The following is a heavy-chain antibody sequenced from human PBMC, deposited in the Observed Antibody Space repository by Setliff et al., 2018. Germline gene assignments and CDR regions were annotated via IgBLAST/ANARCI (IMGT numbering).Heavy chain of an antibody. J-gene: IGHJ5*02. CDR1: GFTVSSNY. CDR3: ARDKLRFLENWFDP. CDR2: IYSGGST. Sequence: PGGSLRLSCAASGFTVSSNYMGWVRQAPGKGLEWVSVIYSGGSTYYADSVKGRFTISRDNAKNSLYLQMNSLRAEDTAVYYCARDKLRFLENWFDPWGQGTLVTVSS. D-gene: IGHD3-3*01. V-gene: IGHV3-66*01.